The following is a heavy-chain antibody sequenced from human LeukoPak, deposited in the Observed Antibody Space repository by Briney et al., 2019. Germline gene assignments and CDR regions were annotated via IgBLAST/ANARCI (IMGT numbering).Heavy chain of an antibody. D-gene: IGHD3-10*01. V-gene: IGHV4-39*07. CDR3: ARESITMVRGVIQPDY. Sequence: SETLSLTCTVSGGSISSSSYYWGRIRQPPGKGLEWIGSIYYSGSTYYNPSLKSRVTISVDTSKNQFSLKLSSVTAADTAVYYCARESITMVRGVIQPDYWGQGTLVTVSS. J-gene: IGHJ4*02. CDR2: IYYSGST. CDR1: GGSISSSSYY.